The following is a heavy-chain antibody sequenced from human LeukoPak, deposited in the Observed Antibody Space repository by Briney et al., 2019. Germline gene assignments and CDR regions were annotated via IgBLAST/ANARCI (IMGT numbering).Heavy chain of an antibody. J-gene: IGHJ6*03. V-gene: IGHV3-48*01. CDR3: AREGLSDYYYYMYV. CDR2: ISSRSSTI. CDR1: GFTFSSYS. Sequence: GGSLRLSCAASGFTFSSYSMNWVRQAPGKGLEWVSYISSRSSTIYYTDSVKGRFTISRDNAKNSLYLQMNSLRAEDTAVYYCAREGLSDYYYYMYVWGKGTTVTVSS.